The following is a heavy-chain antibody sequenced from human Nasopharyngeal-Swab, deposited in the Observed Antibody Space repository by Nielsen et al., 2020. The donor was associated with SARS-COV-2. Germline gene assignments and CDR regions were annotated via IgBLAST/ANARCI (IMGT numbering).Heavy chain of an antibody. CDR1: GGSISSGGYY. D-gene: IGHD3-10*01. J-gene: IGHJ6*02. Sequence: SETLSLTCTVSGGSISSGGYYWSWIRQHPGKGLEWIGYLYYSGSTYYNPSLKSRVTISVDTSKNQFSLKLSSVTAADTAVYYCAREALKELLWFGASSSYYGMDVWGQGTTVTVSS. V-gene: IGHV4-31*03. CDR3: AREALKELLWFGASSSYYGMDV. CDR2: LYYSGST.